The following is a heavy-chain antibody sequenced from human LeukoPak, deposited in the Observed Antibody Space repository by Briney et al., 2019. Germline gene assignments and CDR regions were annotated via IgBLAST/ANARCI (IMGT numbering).Heavy chain of an antibody. CDR1: GFTFSSYE. D-gene: IGHD6-13*01. V-gene: IGHV3-48*03. CDR3: ARERQSAAPDYYFDS. Sequence: GGSLRLSCAASGFTFSSYEMNWVRQPPGKGLEWVSYISSSGSPIYYADSVKGRFTISRDNAKNSLYLQMNSLRAEDTALYYCARERQSAAPDYYFDSWGQGTLVTVSS. CDR2: ISSSGSPI. J-gene: IGHJ4*02.